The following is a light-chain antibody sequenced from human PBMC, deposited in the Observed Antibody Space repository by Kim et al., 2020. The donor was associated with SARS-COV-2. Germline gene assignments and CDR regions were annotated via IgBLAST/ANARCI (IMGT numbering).Light chain of an antibody. V-gene: IGKV1-6*01. CDR2: AAS. Sequence: ASVDGIVTITRLASPAIWSDVGWFQQKPGKAPRLLIYAASNLQSGVPARFSGSGSGTDFTLTISSLQAEDYATYYCLQDYSDPLSFGQGTKVDIK. J-gene: IGKJ1*01. CDR1: PAIWSD. CDR3: LQDYSDPLS.